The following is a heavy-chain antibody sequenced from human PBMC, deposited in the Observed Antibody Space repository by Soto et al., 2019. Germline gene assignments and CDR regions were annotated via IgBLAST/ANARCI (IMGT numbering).Heavy chain of an antibody. CDR3: PILTGITATHYGMDV. J-gene: IGHJ6*01. D-gene: IGHD1-7*01. CDR2: ISGSGGST. Sequence: PWGSLRISCASSGFTFSIYAMNWVRQAPGKGLEWVSAISGSGGSTYYADSVKGRFTISRDNSKNTLYLQMNSLRAEDTAVYYCPILTGITATHYGMDVWGQGTPVTVSS. CDR1: GFTFSIYA. V-gene: IGHV3-23*01.